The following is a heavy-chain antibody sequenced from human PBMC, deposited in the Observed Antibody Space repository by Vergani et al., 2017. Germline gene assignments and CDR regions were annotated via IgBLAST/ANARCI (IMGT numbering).Heavy chain of an antibody. D-gene: IGHD2-15*01. CDR1: GFTFKNNT. V-gene: IGHV3-21*02. Sequence: VQLVESGGGLVKPGGSLRLSCEGSGFTFKNNTMTWVRQAPGKGLEWVSSISSPSAYLHYADSVKGRFTISRDNAKKSLFLQMNNLRADDTAVYYCASRVSANGGLDTWGQGTLVTVSS. J-gene: IGHJ5*02. CDR3: ASRVSANGGLDT. CDR2: ISSPSAYL.